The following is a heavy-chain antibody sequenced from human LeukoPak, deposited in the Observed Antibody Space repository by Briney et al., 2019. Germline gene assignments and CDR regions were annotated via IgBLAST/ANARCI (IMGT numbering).Heavy chain of an antibody. D-gene: IGHD3-3*01. CDR1: GFTVSSNY. J-gene: IGHJ4*02. CDR3: AKAYDLMVDY. V-gene: IGHV3-23*01. Sequence: AGGSLRLSCAASGFTVSSNYMSWVRQAPGKGLEWVSAISGSGGSTYYADSVKGRFTISRDNSKNTLYLQMNSLRAEDTAVYYCAKAYDLMVDYWGQGTLVTVSS. CDR2: ISGSGGST.